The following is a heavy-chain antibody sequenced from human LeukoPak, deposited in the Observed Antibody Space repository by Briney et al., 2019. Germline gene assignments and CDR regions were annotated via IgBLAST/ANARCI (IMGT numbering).Heavy chain of an antibody. D-gene: IGHD4-17*01. CDR3: ARPEEHGDYVHDAFDI. CDR1: GYKFPTFW. V-gene: IGHV5-51*01. CDR2: IYPGDSET. Sequence: GESLKISCKGSGYKFPTFWIAWVRQMPGKGLEWMGMIYPGDSETRYSPSFQGQVTISADKSIRTAYLQWSSLKASDTAMYYCARPEEHGDYVHDAFDIWGQGTMVTVSS. J-gene: IGHJ3*02.